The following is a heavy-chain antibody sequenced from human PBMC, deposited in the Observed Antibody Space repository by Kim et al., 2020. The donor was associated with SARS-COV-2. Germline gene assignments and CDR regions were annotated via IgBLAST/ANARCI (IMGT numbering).Heavy chain of an antibody. D-gene: IGHD2-2*01. Sequence: GGSLRLSCAASGFTFSSYSMNWVRQAPGKGLEWVSSISSSSSYIYYADSVKGRFTISRDNAKNSLYLQMNSLRAEDTAVYYCARVLPKVVPTGGYFDYWGQGTLVTVSS. CDR1: GFTFSSYS. V-gene: IGHV3-21*01. CDR3: ARVLPKVVPTGGYFDY. J-gene: IGHJ4*02. CDR2: ISSSSSYI.